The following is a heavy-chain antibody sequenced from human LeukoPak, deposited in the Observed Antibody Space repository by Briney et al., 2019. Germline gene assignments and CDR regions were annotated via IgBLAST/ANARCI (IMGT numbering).Heavy chain of an antibody. CDR2: MFSSGSA. CDR1: GGVITGFY. D-gene: IGHD3-16*01. Sequence: SETLSLTCSVSGGVITGFYWSWIRQSPGKGLECVGSMFSSGSATYNPSLKSRVTIAVDRSQSLFSLKLTSVTAADTAIYYCATLGGSIDYWGRGTLVAVSS. J-gene: IGHJ4*02. V-gene: IGHV4-59*08. CDR3: ATLGGSIDY.